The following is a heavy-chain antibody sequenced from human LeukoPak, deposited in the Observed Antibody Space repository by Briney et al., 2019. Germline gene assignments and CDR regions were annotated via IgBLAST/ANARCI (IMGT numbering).Heavy chain of an antibody. CDR2: ISTTSSKI. CDR3: ARDRHYDILTGNFEY. V-gene: IGHV3-21*01. Sequence: GSLRLSCAASGFTFSSYTMNWVRQAPGKGLEWVSSISTTSSKIYYVDSVKGRFTISRDNAKNSLYLQMNSLRAEDTAVYYCARDRHYDILTGNFEYWGQGTLVTVSS. CDR1: GFTFSSYT. J-gene: IGHJ4*02. D-gene: IGHD3-9*01.